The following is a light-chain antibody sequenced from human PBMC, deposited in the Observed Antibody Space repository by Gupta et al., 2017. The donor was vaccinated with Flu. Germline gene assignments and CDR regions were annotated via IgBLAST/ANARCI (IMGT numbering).Light chain of an antibody. CDR2: KAS. Sequence: GYRVTITCRASQSINVWLAWFQKKPGEAPKSLIYKASNLESGVPSRFSGSGSGTEFSLTISSLQPDDFATYYCQQYKSNPWTFGQGTKVEIK. J-gene: IGKJ1*01. CDR1: QSINVW. CDR3: QQYKSNPWT. V-gene: IGKV1-5*03.